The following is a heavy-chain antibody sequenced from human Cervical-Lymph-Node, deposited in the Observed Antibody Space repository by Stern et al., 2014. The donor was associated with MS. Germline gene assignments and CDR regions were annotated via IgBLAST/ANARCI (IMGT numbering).Heavy chain of an antibody. Sequence: VQLVESGPGLVKPSETLSLTCSVSGGSISSYYWNWIRQPPGKGLEWIANVHYSGTTNYNPSLKSRVTLLLDTSMDQITLKLTSVTAADTAVYYCAGSGTYYPDYWGQGILVTVSS. V-gene: IGHV4-59*08. CDR2: VHYSGTT. J-gene: IGHJ4*02. CDR3: AGSGTYYPDY. CDR1: GGSISSYY. D-gene: IGHD3-3*01.